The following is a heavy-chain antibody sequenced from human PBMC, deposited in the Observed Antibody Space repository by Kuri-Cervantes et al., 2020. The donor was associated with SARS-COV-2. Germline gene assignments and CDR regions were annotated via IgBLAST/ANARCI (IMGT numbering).Heavy chain of an antibody. D-gene: IGHD3-22*01. CDR2: IRSDGSKK. CDR3: AKDYSGSGFYLGLDY. CDR1: GFTFSSYA. J-gene: IGHJ4*02. V-gene: IGHV3-30*02. Sequence: GGSLRLSCAASGFTFSSYAMSWVRQAPGKGLEWVAFIRSDGSKKFYADSVKGRLTLSRDNSKNTLHLQMNSLRAEDTAVYYCAKDYSGSGFYLGLDYWGQGILVNVSS.